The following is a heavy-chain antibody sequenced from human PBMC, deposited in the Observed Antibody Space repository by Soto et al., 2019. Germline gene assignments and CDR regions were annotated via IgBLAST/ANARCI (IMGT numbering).Heavy chain of an antibody. CDR1: GFTFSNAW. V-gene: IGHV3-15*01. J-gene: IGHJ6*03. CDR3: TTASGDYIYYYYYYYMDV. D-gene: IGHD4-17*01. CDR2: IKSKTDGGTT. Sequence: GGSLRLSCAASGFTFSNAWMSWVRQAPGKGLEWVGRIKSKTDGGTTDYAAPVKGRFTISRDDSKNTLYLQMNSLKTEDTAVYYCTTASGDYIYYYYYYYMDVWGKGTTVTVSS.